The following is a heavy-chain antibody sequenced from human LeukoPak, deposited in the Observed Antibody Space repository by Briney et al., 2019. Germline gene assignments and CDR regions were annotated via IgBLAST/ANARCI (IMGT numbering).Heavy chain of an antibody. CDR2: INHSGST. Sequence: SETLSLTCAVYGGSFSGYYWSWIRQPPGKGLEWIGEINHSGSTNYNPSLKSRVTISVDTSKNQFSLKLSSVTAADTAVYYCARASSLYDFWSGYRTPLDYWGQGTLVTVSS. J-gene: IGHJ4*02. V-gene: IGHV4-34*01. CDR1: GGSFSGYY. CDR3: ARASSLYDFWSGYRTPLDY. D-gene: IGHD3-3*01.